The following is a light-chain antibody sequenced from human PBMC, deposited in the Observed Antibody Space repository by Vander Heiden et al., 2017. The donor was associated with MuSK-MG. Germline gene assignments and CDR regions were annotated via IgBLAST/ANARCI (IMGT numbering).Light chain of an antibody. CDR1: SSDVGGYNY. CDR3: SSYAGSNLVV. J-gene: IGLJ2*01. V-gene: IGLV2-8*01. CDR2: EVS. Sequence: QSALTQPPSASGSPGQSVTISCTGTSSDVGGYNYVSWYQQHPGKAPNLMIYEVSKRPSGVPDRFSGSKSGNTASLTVSGLQAEDKADYYCSSYAGSNLVVFGGGTKLTVL.